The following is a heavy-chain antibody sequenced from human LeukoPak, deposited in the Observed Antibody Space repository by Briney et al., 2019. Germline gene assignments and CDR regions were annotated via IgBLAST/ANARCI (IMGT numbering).Heavy chain of an antibody. CDR2: IYYSGST. CDR3: ARGGRSAAMRYYYGLDV. J-gene: IGHJ6*02. CDR1: GGSISSGGYS. Sequence: SETLSLTCTVSGGSISSGGYSWSWIRQHPGKGLEWIGYIYYSGSTYYNPSLKSRVTISVDTSKNQFSLKLSSVTAADTAVYYCARGGRSAAMRYYYGLDVWGQGTTVTVSS. D-gene: IGHD2-2*01. V-gene: IGHV4-31*03.